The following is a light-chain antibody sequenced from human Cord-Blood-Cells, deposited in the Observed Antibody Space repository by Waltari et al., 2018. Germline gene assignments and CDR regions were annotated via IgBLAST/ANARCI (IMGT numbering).Light chain of an antibody. CDR2: WES. J-gene: IGKJ4*01. Sequence: DIVMTQSPDSLAVSLGERATINCKSSQSVLYSSNNKNYLAWYQQKPGQPPKLLMYWESTRESGVPDRFSGGGSGTDFTLTISSLQAEDVAVYYCQQYYSTPLTFGGGTKVEIK. CDR1: QSVLYSSNNKNY. CDR3: QQYYSTPLT. V-gene: IGKV4-1*01.